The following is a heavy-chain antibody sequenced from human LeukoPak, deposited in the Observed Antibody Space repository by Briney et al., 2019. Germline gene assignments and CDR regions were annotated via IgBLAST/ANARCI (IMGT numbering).Heavy chain of an antibody. D-gene: IGHD2-21*01. V-gene: IGHV3-7*01. J-gene: IGHJ4*02. CDR1: GITFSNSW. CDR3: ARDVAYSAFDY. Sequence: GGSLRLSCTTSGITFSNSWMSWVRQAPGKGLEWVATIRPDGSEGYYADFVRGRFTISRDNSKNSFYLQMSSLRAEDTGVFYCARDVAYSAFDYWGQGTLVTASS. CDR2: IRPDGSEG.